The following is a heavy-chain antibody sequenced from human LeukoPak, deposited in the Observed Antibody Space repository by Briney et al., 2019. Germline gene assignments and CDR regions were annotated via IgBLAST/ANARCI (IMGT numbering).Heavy chain of an antibody. CDR1: GFTFSSYS. J-gene: IGHJ2*01. V-gene: IGHV3-21*01. Sequence: GGSLRLSCAASGFTFSSYSMNWVRQAPGKGLEWVSSISSSSSYIYYADSVKGRFTISRDNAKNSLYLQMNSLRAEDTAVYYCARGPYDSSGYYVYWYFDLWGRGTLVTVSS. CDR2: ISSSSSYI. D-gene: IGHD3-22*01. CDR3: ARGPYDSSGYYVYWYFDL.